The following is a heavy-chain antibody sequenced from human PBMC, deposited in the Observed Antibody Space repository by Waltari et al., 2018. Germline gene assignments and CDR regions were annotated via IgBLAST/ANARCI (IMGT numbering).Heavy chain of an antibody. CDR3: AKARGAQDFDY. CDR2: ISKSGGGT. J-gene: IGHJ4*02. V-gene: IGHV3-23*01. CDR1: GITFTSSA. Sequence: EVQLLESGGDLVQPGGYLRLSCAASGITFTSSAMSWVRQAPGKGLEWVSAISKSGGGTYYADSVKGRFTISRDNSKSTLYLQMNSLRAEDTALYYCAKARGAQDFDYWGQGTLVTVLS.